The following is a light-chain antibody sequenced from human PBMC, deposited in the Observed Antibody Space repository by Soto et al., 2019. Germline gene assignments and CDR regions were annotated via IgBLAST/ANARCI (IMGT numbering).Light chain of an antibody. CDR2: GAS. Sequence: EIVMTQSPATLSVSPGERATLSCRASQGIGSTLAWYQQKPGQTPRLLIYGASTRATGVPARFSGSGSGTEFTLTINSLQSEDVALYYCQQYYGIPLTFGGGTQVEIK. CDR1: QGIGST. CDR3: QQYYGIPLT. J-gene: IGKJ4*01. V-gene: IGKV3-15*01.